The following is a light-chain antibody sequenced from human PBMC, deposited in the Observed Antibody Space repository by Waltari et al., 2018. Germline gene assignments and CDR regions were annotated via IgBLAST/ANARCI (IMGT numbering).Light chain of an antibody. J-gene: IGKJ1*01. Sequence: DIVMTQSPATLSVSPGERATLSCRASQSVSSNLAWYQQKPGQAPRLLIYGASTRATGIPARFSGSGSGTEFTLTISSLQSEDFAVYYCQHQGTFGQGTKVEIK. CDR1: QSVSSN. CDR3: QHQGT. CDR2: GAS. V-gene: IGKV3-15*01.